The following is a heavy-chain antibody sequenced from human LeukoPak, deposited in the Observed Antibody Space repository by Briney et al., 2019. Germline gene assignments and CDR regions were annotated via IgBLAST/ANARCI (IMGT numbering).Heavy chain of an antibody. CDR3: ARQPGDDSSGRHFDY. Sequence: GGSLRLSCAASGFTFNTYWMHWVRQAPGKGLVWVSRINSDGSSTSYADSVKGRFTISRDNAKNTLYLQMNSLRAEDTAVYYCARQPGDDSSGRHFDYWGQGTLVTVSS. CDR1: GFTFNTYW. D-gene: IGHD3-22*01. J-gene: IGHJ4*02. CDR2: INSDGSST. V-gene: IGHV3-74*01.